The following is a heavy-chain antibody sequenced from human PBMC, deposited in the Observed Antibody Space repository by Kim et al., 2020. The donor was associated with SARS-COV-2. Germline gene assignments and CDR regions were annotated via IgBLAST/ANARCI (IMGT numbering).Heavy chain of an antibody. V-gene: IGHV1-18*01. D-gene: IGHD3-10*01. CDR3: ARDGGITMVRGVSDY. J-gene: IGHJ4*02. CDR1: GYTFTSYG. Sequence: ASVNVSCKASGYTFTSYGISWVRQAPGQGLEWMGWISAYNGNSNYAQKLQGRVTMTTDTSTSTAYMELRSLRSDDTAVYYCARDGGITMVRGVSDYWGQGTLVTVSS. CDR2: ISAYNGNS.